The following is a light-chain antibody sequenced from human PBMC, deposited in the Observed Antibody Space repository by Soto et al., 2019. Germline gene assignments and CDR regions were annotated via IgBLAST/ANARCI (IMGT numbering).Light chain of an antibody. CDR2: AAS. V-gene: IGKV1-6*01. CDR1: QGIRNV. Sequence: PLSQSPSALSAPLGNRGNNTFQTSQGIRNVLGWFQQKPGKAPKLLINAASNLQSGVPSRFSGSGSGTDFTLTISSLQPDDFATYYCQHYNSYSEAFGQGTKVDI. J-gene: IGKJ1*01. CDR3: QHYNSYSEA.